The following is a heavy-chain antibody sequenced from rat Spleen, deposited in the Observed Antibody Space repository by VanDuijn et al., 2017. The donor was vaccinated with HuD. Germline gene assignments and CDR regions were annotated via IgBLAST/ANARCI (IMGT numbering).Heavy chain of an antibody. CDR1: GYSITSNY. Sequence: EVQLQESGPGLVKPSQSLSLTCSVTGYSITSNYWAWIRKFPGNKMEWMGYISYSGGTSYSPSLKSRISITRDTSKNQFFLQLNSVTTEDTATYYCARLDYYSSYSFFDYWGQGVMVTVSS. J-gene: IGHJ2*01. CDR3: ARLDYYSSYSFFDY. D-gene: IGHD1-2*01. V-gene: IGHV3-1*01. CDR2: ISYSGGT.